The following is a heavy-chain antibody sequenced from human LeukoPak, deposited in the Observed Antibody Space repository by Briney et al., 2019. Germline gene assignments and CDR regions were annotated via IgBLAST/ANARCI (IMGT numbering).Heavy chain of an antibody. J-gene: IGHJ2*01. CDR2: VYSSGST. Sequence: SETLSLTCTVSGGSISGYYWSWIRQPPGKGLEWIGYVYSSGSTKYNPSLKSRVTISVDTSKNQFSLKLSPVTAADTAGYYCTRIYDYFDWYFDLWGRGTLVTVSS. D-gene: IGHD3-16*01. CDR1: GGSISGYY. CDR3: TRIYDYFDWYFDL. V-gene: IGHV4-59*08.